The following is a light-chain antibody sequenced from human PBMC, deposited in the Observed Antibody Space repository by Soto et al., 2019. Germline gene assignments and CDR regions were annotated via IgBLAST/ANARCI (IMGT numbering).Light chain of an antibody. CDR3: QQRSDWVT. J-gene: IGKJ2*01. CDR2: DAA. CDR1: QSVSSY. V-gene: IGKV3-11*01. Sequence: EVVLTQSPATLSLSPGERATLSCRASQSVSSYLVWYQQKPGQAPRLLIYDAANRAIGIPARFSGSGSGTDFTLTISSLEPEDSAVYYCQQRSDWVTFGQGTKLEIK.